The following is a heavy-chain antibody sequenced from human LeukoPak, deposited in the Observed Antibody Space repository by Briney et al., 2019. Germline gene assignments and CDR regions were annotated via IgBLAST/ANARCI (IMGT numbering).Heavy chain of an antibody. J-gene: IGHJ2*01. CDR2: ISSSSSYT. CDR1: GFTFSDYY. D-gene: IGHD3-10*01. CDR3: ARLTMVRGVTNWYFDL. Sequence: GGSLRLSCAASGFTFSDYYMSWIRQAPGKGLERVSYISSSSSYTNYADSVKGRFTISRDNAKNSLYLQMNSLRAEDTAVYYCARLTMVRGVTNWYFDLWGRGTLVTVSS. V-gene: IGHV3-11*06.